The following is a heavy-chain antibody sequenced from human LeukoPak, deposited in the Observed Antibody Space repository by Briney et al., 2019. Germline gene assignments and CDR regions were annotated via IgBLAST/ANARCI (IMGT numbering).Heavy chain of an antibody. CDR2: ISYDGSNK. CDR1: GFTFSSYG. V-gene: IGHV3-30*03. CDR3: ARDWKHQPDY. J-gene: IGHJ4*02. D-gene: IGHD1-1*01. Sequence: GWSLRLSCAASGFTFSSYGMHWVRQAPGKGLEWVAVISYDGSNKYYADSVKGRFTISRDNSKNTLYLQMNSLRAEDTAVYYCARDWKHQPDYWGQGTLVTVSS.